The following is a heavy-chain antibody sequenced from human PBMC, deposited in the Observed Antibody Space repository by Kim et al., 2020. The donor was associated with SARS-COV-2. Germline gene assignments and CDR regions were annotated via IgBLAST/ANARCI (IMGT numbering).Heavy chain of an antibody. D-gene: IGHD6-13*01. V-gene: IGHV4-39*01. CDR2: IYYSGST. Sequence: SETLSLTCTVSGGSISSSSYYWGWIRQPPGKGLEWIGSIYYSGSTYYNPSLKSRVTISVDTSKNQFSLKLSSVTAADTAVYYCARHSRIAAAGREFDYWGQGTLVTVSS. CDR1: GGSISSSSYY. CDR3: ARHSRIAAAGREFDY. J-gene: IGHJ4*02.